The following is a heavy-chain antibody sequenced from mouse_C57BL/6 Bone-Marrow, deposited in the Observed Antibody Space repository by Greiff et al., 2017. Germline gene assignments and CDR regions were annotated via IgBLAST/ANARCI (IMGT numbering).Heavy chain of an antibody. CDR3: TKVYYYGSSPAWFAY. J-gene: IGHJ3*01. CDR2: ISRGGDYI. D-gene: IGHD1-1*01. Sequence: EVHLVESGEGLVKPGGSLKLSCAASGFTFSSYAMSWVRQTPGKRLEWVAYISRGGDYIYYADTVKGRFTISRDNARNTLYLQMSSLKSEDTAMYYCTKVYYYGSSPAWFAYGGQGTLVTVSA. V-gene: IGHV5-9-1*02. CDR1: GFTFSSYA.